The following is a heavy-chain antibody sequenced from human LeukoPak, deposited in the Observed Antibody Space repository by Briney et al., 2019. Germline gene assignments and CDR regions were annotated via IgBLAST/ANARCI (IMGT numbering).Heavy chain of an antibody. CDR3: ARDMGSGYYFAEDY. V-gene: IGHV3-20*04. CDR1: GFGFTTYW. D-gene: IGHD3-22*01. Sequence: PGGSLRLSCAASGFGFTTYWMSWVRQAPGKGLEWISGIKWNGDSTGYADSVKGRFTISRDNAKNFLHLQMNSLRAEDTALYYCARDMGSGYYFAEDYWGQGTLVTVSS. CDR2: IKWNGDST. J-gene: IGHJ4*02.